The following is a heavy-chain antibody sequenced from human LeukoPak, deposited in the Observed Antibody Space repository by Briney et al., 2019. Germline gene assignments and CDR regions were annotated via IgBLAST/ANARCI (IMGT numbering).Heavy chain of an antibody. CDR1: GITLSGYT. CDR3: AKDQANYGDYYYYGMDV. CDR2: ISTTSNSI. J-gene: IGHJ6*02. V-gene: IGHV3-21*01. Sequence: GGSLRLSCAASGITLSGYTMTWVRRAPGKGLEWVSSISTTSNSIYYADSVKGRFTISRDNAKNSLYLQVNSLRAEDTAVYYCAKDQANYGDYYYYGMDVWGQGTTVTVSS. D-gene: IGHD4-17*01.